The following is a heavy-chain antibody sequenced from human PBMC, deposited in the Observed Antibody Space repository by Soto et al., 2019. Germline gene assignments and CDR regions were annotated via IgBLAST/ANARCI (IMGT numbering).Heavy chain of an antibody. CDR3: ARDGTEYYGEYYDY. Sequence: QVQLVESGGGLVKPGGSLRLSCATSGFTFSDYYMSWIRQAPGKGLEWVSYIGTRGNTKYYADSVRCRFTISRDNPKNSLYLQMNSLRADDTAVYYCARDGTEYYGEYYDYWGQGIPVTVSS. CDR2: IGTRGNTK. V-gene: IGHV3-11*01. D-gene: IGHD4-17*01. CDR1: GFTFSDYY. J-gene: IGHJ4*02.